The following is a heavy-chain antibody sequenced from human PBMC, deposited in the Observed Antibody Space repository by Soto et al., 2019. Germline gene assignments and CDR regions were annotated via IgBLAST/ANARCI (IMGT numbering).Heavy chain of an antibody. Sequence: GGSLRLSCAASGFTFSSYGMHWVRQAPGKGLEGVAVISYDGSNKYYADSVKGRFTISRDNSEYTLYLQMYSLRAEDTGVCYCAKGEYDTVAGGALEISGQGVMVTVSS. CDR2: ISYDGSNK. D-gene: IGHD6-19*01. CDR1: GFTFSSYG. V-gene: IGHV3-30*18. J-gene: IGHJ3*02. CDR3: AKGEYDTVAGGALEI.